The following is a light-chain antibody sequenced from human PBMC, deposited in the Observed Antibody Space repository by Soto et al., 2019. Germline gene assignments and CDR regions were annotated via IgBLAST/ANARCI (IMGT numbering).Light chain of an antibody. V-gene: IGKV1-9*01. CDR1: QAINSY. CDR2: GGS. Sequence: IQLTQSPSSLSASVGDRVTITCQAGQAINSYLAWYQQEPGKAPKLLIYGGSTLQSGVPSRFSGSGSGTDFTLTISSLQSEDFATYYCQHLNAFPLTFGGGTKVEI. CDR3: QHLNAFPLT. J-gene: IGKJ4*01.